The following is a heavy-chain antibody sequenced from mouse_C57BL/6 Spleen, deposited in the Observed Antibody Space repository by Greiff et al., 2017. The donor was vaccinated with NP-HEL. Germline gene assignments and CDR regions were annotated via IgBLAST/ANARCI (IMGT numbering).Heavy chain of an antibody. CDR3: ARYYYGSSYFFDY. J-gene: IGHJ2*01. CDR2: INPSSGYT. CDR1: GYTFTSYW. D-gene: IGHD1-1*01. V-gene: IGHV1-7*01. Sequence: QVQLQQSGAELAKPGASVKLSCKASGYTFTSYWMHWVKQRPGQGLEWIGYINPSSGYTKYNQKFKDKATLTADKSSSTAYMQLSSLTYEDSAVDYCARYYYGSSYFFDYWGQGTTLTVSS.